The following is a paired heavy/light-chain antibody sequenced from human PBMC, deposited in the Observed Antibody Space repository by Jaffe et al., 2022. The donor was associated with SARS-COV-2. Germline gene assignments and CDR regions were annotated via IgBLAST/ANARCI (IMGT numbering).Heavy chain of an antibody. CDR1: GFTFSSSW. V-gene: IGHV3-74*01. Sequence: EVQLVESGGDLVQPGGSLRLSCAASGFTFSSSWMHWVRQAPGKGLLWVSGIKSDGSIIGYADSVKGRFTISRDTAKNTLYLQMNRLRAEDTAVYYCARGNRDYWGQGTLVTVSS. CDR2: IKSDGSII. CDR3: ARGNRDY. J-gene: IGHJ4*02. D-gene: IGHD3-10*01.
Light chain of an antibody. CDR1: QSLLHSDGKTY. CDR3: MQTTQVPCT. V-gene: IGKV2D-29*01. J-gene: IGKJ3*01. CDR2: EVS. Sequence: DIVMTQTPLSLSVTPGQPASISCKSSQSLLHSDGKTYLSWYLQKPGQPPQLLIYEVSKRLSGVPDRFSGSASGTDFTLKISRVEAEHVGVYYCMQTTQVPCTFGPGTKVDIK.